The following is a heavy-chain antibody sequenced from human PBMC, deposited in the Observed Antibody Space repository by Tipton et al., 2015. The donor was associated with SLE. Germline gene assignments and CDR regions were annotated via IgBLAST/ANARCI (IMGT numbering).Heavy chain of an antibody. CDR3: ARDNPPYDSSGYYYPADAFDI. CDR2: ISSSSRTI. CDR1: GFTFSSYR. D-gene: IGHD3-22*01. J-gene: IGHJ3*02. V-gene: IGHV3-48*01. Sequence: GSLRLSCAASGFTFSSYRMNWVRQAPGKGLEWVSYISSSSRTIYYADSVKGRFTISRDNAKNSLYLQMNSLRAEDTAVYYCARDNPPYDSSGYYYPADAFDIWGQGTMVTVSS.